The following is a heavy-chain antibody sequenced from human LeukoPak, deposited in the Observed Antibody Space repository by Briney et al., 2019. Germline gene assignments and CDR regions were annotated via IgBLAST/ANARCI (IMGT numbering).Heavy chain of an antibody. D-gene: IGHD5-18*01. Sequence: GGSLRLSCAASGFTFSSYAMSWVRQAPGKGLEWVSGISGSGGSTYYADSVKGRFTISRDNTKNTLYLQMNSLRAEDTAVYYCAKDLPAMEYFDYWGQGTLVTVSS. CDR1: GFTFSSYA. J-gene: IGHJ4*02. V-gene: IGHV3-23*01. CDR2: ISGSGGST. CDR3: AKDLPAMEYFDY.